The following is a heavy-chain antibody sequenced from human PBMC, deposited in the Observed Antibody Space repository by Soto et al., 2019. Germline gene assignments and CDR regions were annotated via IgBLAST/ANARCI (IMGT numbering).Heavy chain of an antibody. CDR3: ARPSHYDSSGYFPEDDAFDI. V-gene: IGHV3-48*03. CDR2: ISSSGSTI. D-gene: IGHD3-22*01. CDR1: VFTFSSYE. J-gene: IGHJ3*02. Sequence: GALRVSCAASVFTFSSYEMNWVRQAPGKGLEWVSYISSSGSTIYYADSVKGRFTISRDNAKNSLYLQMNSLRAEDTAVYYCARPSHYDSSGYFPEDDAFDIWGQGTMVTVSS.